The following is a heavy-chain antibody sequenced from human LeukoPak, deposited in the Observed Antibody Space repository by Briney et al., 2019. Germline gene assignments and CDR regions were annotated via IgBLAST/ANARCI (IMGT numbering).Heavy chain of an antibody. V-gene: IGHV1-2*02. Sequence: ASVKVSCKASGYTFTGYYMHWVRQAPGQGLEWMGWINPNSGGTNYAQKFQGRVTMTRDTSISTAYMELSRLRSDDTAVYYCARNIVVVPAASLASSYYYYMDVWGKGATVTVSS. CDR3: ARNIVVVPAASLASSYYYYMDV. J-gene: IGHJ6*03. D-gene: IGHD2-2*01. CDR2: INPNSGGT. CDR1: GYTFTGYY.